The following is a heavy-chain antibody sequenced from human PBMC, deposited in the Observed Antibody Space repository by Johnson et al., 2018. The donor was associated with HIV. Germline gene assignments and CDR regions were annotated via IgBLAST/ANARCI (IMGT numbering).Heavy chain of an antibody. CDR2: IYSGGST. J-gene: IGHJ3*01. V-gene: IGHV3-66*01. CDR1: GFTFDDYG. CDR3: ARARYTSDWYLYDAFDL. Sequence: VQLVESGGGVVRPGGSLRLSCAASGFTFDDYGMSWVRQAPGKGLEWVSVIYSGGSTYYADSVKGRFTISRDNSKNTLYLQMGSLRTEDMAVYHCARARYTSDWYLYDAFDLWGQGTMVTVSS. D-gene: IGHD6-13*01.